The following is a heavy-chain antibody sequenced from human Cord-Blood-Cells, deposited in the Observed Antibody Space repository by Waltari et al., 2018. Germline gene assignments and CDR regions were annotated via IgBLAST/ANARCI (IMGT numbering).Heavy chain of an antibody. CDR1: GFTVSSNY. D-gene: IGHD3-3*01. CDR2: VYGGGST. V-gene: IGHV3-66*01. Sequence: EVQLVESGGGLVQPGGSLRLSCAASGFTVSSNYMSWVRQAPGKGLEGVAGVYGGGSTYDADAVKCRFTISRDNSKNTLYLQMNSLRAEDTAVYYCAGGLGFWSGYAFDIWGQGTMVTVSS. CDR3: AGGLGFWSGYAFDI. J-gene: IGHJ3*02.